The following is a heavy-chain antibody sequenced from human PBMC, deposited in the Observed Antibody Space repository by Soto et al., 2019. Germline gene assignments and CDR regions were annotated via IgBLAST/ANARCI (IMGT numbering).Heavy chain of an antibody. V-gene: IGHV4-4*07. CDR2: IFSSGST. CDR3: AREGSYSAYNFAHGIQLWSFDF. D-gene: IGHD5-12*01. J-gene: IGHJ4*02. CDR1: SGSINTFC. Sequence: PSETLSLTCTVSSGSINTFCWSWVGQAAGKGLEWIGRIFSSGSTSFNPSLESRVAMSVDTSKNHFSLNLSSVTAADMAVYYCAREGSYSAYNFAHGIQLWSFDFWGQGAPVTVSS.